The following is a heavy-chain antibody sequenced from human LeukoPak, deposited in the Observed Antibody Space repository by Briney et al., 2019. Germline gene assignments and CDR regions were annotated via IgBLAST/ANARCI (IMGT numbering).Heavy chain of an antibody. J-gene: IGHJ4*02. CDR3: GRTPLFIIVSTFFDY. CDR1: GFSFSTYS. CDR2: IDTRSTTI. V-gene: IGHV3-48*02. D-gene: IGHD1-20*01. Sequence: GGSLTLSCAASGFSFSTYSLSWFRQAAGRGLEWISFIDTRSTTIYYAESVRGQFTICRVSAKNSLYLQMNSLRDEDHAVYYCGRTPLFIIVSTFFDYWGQGTLVTVSS.